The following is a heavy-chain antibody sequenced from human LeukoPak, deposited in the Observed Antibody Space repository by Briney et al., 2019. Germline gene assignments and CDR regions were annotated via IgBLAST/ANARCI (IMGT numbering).Heavy chain of an antibody. CDR3: ARLDPLGFNF. J-gene: IGHJ4*02. V-gene: IGHV4-39*01. Sequence: SETLSLTCTVSGGSTSSSSYYWGWIRQPPGKGLEWIGSIDYSGNTPYNPSLKCRVTISVDTSKNQISLKVSSVTAADTAVYYCARLDPLGFNFWGQGTLVTVSS. CDR2: IDYSGNT. CDR1: GGSTSSSSYY.